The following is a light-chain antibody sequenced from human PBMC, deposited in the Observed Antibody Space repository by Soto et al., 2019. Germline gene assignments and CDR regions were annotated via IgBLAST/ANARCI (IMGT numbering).Light chain of an antibody. V-gene: IGKV3-15*01. J-gene: IGKJ4*01. CDR1: QRIYTN. CDR2: GAS. Sequence: VMTQFPATLSESPGARVTLSYWASQRIYTNLAWYQHTPGQAPRLLISGASTGATGLPSRFSGSGSGTDFTLTIDSLQSEDVAVYYCQQYHHWPVTFGGGTKVDIK. CDR3: QQYHHWPVT.